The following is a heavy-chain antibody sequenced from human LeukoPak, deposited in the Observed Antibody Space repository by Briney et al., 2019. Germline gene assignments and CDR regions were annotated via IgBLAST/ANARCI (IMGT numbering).Heavy chain of an antibody. V-gene: IGHV3-30*04. J-gene: IGHJ6*03. CDR1: GFTFSHYA. CDR3: ARADIVVVPAAIRYYYYYMDV. D-gene: IGHD2-2*02. Sequence: GGSLRLSCGGFGFTFSHYAMHWVRQAPGKGLEWVAVISHDGNDTYYADSLKGRFTISRGNSNNTLYLQMNSLRAEDTAVYYCARADIVVVPAAIRYYYYYMDVWGKGTTVTVSS. CDR2: ISHDGNDT.